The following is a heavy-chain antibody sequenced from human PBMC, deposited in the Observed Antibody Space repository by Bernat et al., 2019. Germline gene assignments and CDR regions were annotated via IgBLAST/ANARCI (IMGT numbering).Heavy chain of an antibody. CDR1: GFPFDDDS. CDR3: ARAAGGDYGGNPVD. J-gene: IGHJ4*02. Sequence: EVQLVESGGGVVRPGGSLRLSCAASGFPFDDDSMSGVRQAPGKGRGWVSGINWIGGSTGYADSVKGRLTTSRDNAKNSLYLQMNSLRAEDTALYYCARAAGGDYGGNPVDWGQGTLVTVSS. V-gene: IGHV3-20*04. D-gene: IGHD4-23*01. CDR2: INWIGGST.